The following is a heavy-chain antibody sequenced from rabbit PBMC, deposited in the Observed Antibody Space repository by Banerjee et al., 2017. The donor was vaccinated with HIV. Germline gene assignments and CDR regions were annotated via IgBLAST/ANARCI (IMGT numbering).Heavy chain of an antibody. CDR3: AKWGSGWEFGL. J-gene: IGHJ4*01. CDR2: ILSSSGTT. D-gene: IGHD4-1*01. Sequence: QSLEESGGGLVKPGGTLTLTCTSSGIDFSGSYYMCWVRQAPGKGLEWIGCILSSSGTTDYASWAKGRFTISETSSTTVTLQMTSLTAADTATYFCAKWGSGWEFGLWGQGTLVTV. V-gene: IGHV1S40*01. CDR1: GIDFSGSYY.